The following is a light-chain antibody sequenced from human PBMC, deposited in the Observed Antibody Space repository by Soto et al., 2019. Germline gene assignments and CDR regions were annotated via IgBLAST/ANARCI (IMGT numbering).Light chain of an antibody. Sequence: EIEMTQSPATLSVSPGERATLSCRASQSGSSNLAWYQQKPGQASRLLIYGASTRDTGIPSRFSGSGSGTEFTLTISSLQSEDFAAYYCQQYNDWPLTFGGGTKVEIK. CDR1: QSGSSN. J-gene: IGKJ4*01. V-gene: IGKV3-15*01. CDR3: QQYNDWPLT. CDR2: GAS.